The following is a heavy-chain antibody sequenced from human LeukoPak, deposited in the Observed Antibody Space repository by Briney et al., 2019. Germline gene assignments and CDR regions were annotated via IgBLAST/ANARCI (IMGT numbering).Heavy chain of an antibody. J-gene: IGHJ3*02. CDR2: IHHGGST. Sequence: PSETLSLTCTVSSYSISRGYYWGWIRQSPGKGLEWIGNIHHGGSTSYNPSLKSRVTISLDMSKNQFSLKLSSVTAADTAVYFCARGPYSYDSSGAFDIWGQGTMVTVSS. V-gene: IGHV4-38-2*02. D-gene: IGHD3-22*01. CDR1: SYSISRGYY. CDR3: ARGPYSYDSSGAFDI.